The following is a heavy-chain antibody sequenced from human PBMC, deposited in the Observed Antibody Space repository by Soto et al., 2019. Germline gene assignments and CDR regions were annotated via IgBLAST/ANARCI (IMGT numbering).Heavy chain of an antibody. Sequence: PSETLSLTCTVSGGSISSGGYYWSWIRQHPXKGLEWIGYIYYSGSTYYNPSLKSRVTISVDTSKNQFSLKLSSVTAADTAVYYCARETYDFWSGYRYHFDYWGQGTLVTVSS. CDR3: ARETYDFWSGYRYHFDY. D-gene: IGHD3-3*01. CDR2: IYYSGST. J-gene: IGHJ4*02. CDR1: GGSISSGGYY. V-gene: IGHV4-31*03.